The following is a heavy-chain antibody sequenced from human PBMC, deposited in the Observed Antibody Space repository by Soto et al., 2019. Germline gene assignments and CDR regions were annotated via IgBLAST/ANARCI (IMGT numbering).Heavy chain of an antibody. V-gene: IGHV4-39*02. CDR3: ARPGGSGWFYFYS. CDR2: IYYSGST. Sequence: SETLSLTCTVSGGSISSGGYYWSWIRQHPGKGLEWIGYIYYSGSTYYNPSLKSRVTISVDTSKNHFSLKLTSVTAADTAVYYCARPGGSGWFYFYSWGQGSPVTVSS. CDR1: GGSISSGGYY. D-gene: IGHD6-13*01. J-gene: IGHJ4*02.